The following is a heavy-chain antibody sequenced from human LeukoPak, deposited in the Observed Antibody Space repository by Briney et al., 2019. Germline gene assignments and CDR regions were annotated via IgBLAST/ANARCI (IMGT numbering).Heavy chain of an antibody. CDR3: ARGPRGLNYGPPHWFDP. CDR2: ISAYNGNT. J-gene: IGHJ5*02. V-gene: IGHV1-18*01. Sequence: ASVKVSCKASGYTFTSYGISWVRQAPGQGLEWMGWISAYNGNTNYAQKLQGRVTMTTDTSTSTAYMELRSLRSDDTAVYYCARGPRGLNYGPPHWFDPWGQGILVTVSS. D-gene: IGHD5-18*01. CDR1: GYTFTSYG.